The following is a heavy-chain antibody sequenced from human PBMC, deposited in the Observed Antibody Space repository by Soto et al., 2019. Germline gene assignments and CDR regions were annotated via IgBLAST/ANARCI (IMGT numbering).Heavy chain of an antibody. D-gene: IGHD3-22*01. Sequence: SVKVSCKASGGTFSSYAISWVRQAPGQGLEWMGGIVPIFGTANYAQTFQGRLTITADESTSTVFMELSSLRSEDTAVYYCARRGYYYDSSGYFDYWDQGTLVTVSS. CDR2: IVPIFGTA. V-gene: IGHV1-69*13. J-gene: IGHJ4*01. CDR3: ARRGYYYDSSGYFDY. CDR1: GGTFSSYA.